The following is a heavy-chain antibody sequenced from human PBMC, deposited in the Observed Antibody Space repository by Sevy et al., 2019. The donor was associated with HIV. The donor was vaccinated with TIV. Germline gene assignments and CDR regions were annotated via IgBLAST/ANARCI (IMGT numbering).Heavy chain of an antibody. J-gene: IGHJ3*02. CDR3: ARQSGITVARGAFDI. CDR2: ISSSSRYI. Sequence: GGSLRLSCAASGFTFSNYSMNWVRQAPGKGLDWVSSISSSSRYIYYADSVKGRFTISRDNAKNSLYLQMNSLRAEDTAVYYCARQSGITVARGAFDIWGQGTMVNVSS. V-gene: IGHV3-21*01. CDR1: GFTFSNYS. D-gene: IGHD6-19*01.